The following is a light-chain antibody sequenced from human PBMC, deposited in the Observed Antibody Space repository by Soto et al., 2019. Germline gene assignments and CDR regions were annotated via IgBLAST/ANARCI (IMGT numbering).Light chain of an antibody. J-gene: IGKJ1*01. Sequence: DIVMTQSPLSLPVTPGEPASISCSSSQSLLHSNGYNYLDWYLQKPGQSPQLLIYLGSNRASGVPDRLSGSGSGTDFTLKISRVEAEDVGVYYCMKTLQTPRTFGQGTKVEIK. CDR3: MKTLQTPRT. CDR2: LGS. V-gene: IGKV2-28*01. CDR1: QSLLHSNGYNY.